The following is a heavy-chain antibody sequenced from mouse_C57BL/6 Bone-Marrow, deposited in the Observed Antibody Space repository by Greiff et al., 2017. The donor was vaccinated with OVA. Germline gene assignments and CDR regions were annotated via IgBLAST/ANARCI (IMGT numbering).Heavy chain of an antibody. D-gene: IGHD1-1*01. CDR3: TRWATVVAPFAY. J-gene: IGHJ3*01. CDR1: GFNFKDYY. Sequence: EVQLQQSGAELVRPGASVKLSCTASGFNFKDYYMHWVKQRPEQGLEWIGRIDPEDGDTEYAPKFQGKATMTADPSSNPAYLQLSRVASEDAAVYYCTRWATVVAPFAYWGQGTLVTVSA. CDR2: IDPEDGDT. V-gene: IGHV14-1*01.